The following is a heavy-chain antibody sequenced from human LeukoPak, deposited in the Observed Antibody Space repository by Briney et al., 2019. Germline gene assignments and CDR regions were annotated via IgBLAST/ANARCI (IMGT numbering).Heavy chain of an antibody. J-gene: IGHJ4*02. V-gene: IGHV1-2*02. CDR3: ATQWPGATTYTLDY. Sequence: ASVKVSCKASGYTFTGYYMHWVRQAPGQGLEWMGWINPNSGGTNYAQKFQGRVTITADKSTSTAYMELSSLRSEDTAVYYCATQWPGATTYTLDYWGQGTLVTVSS. D-gene: IGHD1-26*01. CDR1: GYTFTGYY. CDR2: INPNSGGT.